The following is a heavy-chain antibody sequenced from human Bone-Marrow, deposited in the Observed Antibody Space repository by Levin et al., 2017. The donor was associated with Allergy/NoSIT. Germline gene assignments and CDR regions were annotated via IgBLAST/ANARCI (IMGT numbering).Heavy chain of an antibody. J-gene: IGHJ5*02. CDR3: AAGYRRYWFDP. CDR2: ISSAGYT. D-gene: IGHD3-9*01. Sequence: SCAVSGGSVNNNTNFWSWIRQPPGKGLEWIGYISSAGYTNYNPSLKSRVTLSLDTSNDHFSLKLLSATAADTAVYYCAAGYRRYWFDPWGQGKLVTVSS. CDR1: GGSVNNNTNF. V-gene: IGHV4-61*03.